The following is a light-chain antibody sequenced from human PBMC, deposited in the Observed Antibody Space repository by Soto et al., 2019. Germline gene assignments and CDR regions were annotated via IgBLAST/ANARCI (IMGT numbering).Light chain of an antibody. V-gene: IGKV1-5*03. CDR3: QQYTTAFRT. CDR1: QSISSW. Sequence: DIQMTQSPSTLSASVGDRVTISCRASQSISSWLAWYQQKPGKVPKLLIYKASSLESGVPSRFSGSGAGTEFTLTISSLQPDDFATYYCQQYTTAFRTFGQGTKVDIK. J-gene: IGKJ1*01. CDR2: KAS.